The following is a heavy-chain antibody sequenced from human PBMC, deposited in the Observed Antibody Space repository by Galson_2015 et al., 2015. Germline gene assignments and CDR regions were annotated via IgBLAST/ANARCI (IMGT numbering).Heavy chain of an antibody. CDR3: ARGGFFSSGSVAFDY. Sequence: SLRLSCAASGFTFSSYGMHWVRQAPGKGLEWVAVIWYDGSNKYYADSAQGRFTISRDNSKNTLYLQMNSLRAEDTAVYYCARGGFFSSGSVAFDYWGQGTLVTVSS. CDR1: GFTFSSYG. CDR2: IWYDGSNK. V-gene: IGHV3-33*01. D-gene: IGHD6-19*01. J-gene: IGHJ4*02.